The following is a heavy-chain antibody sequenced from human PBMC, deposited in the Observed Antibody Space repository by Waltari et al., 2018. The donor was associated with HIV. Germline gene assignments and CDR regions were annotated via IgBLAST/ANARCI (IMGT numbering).Heavy chain of an antibody. CDR3: ARADYYGSGSYYDPPPGWFDP. Sequence: QVQLQESGPGLVKPSETLSLTCAVSGYSISSGYYWDWIRQPPGKGLEWIGNIYQSGSTYYNPSLKSRVTISVDTSKNQFSLKLSSVTAADTAVYYCARADYYGSGSYYDPPPGWFDPWGQGTLVTVSS. CDR2: IYQSGST. J-gene: IGHJ5*02. CDR1: GYSISSGYY. V-gene: IGHV4-38-2*01. D-gene: IGHD3-10*01.